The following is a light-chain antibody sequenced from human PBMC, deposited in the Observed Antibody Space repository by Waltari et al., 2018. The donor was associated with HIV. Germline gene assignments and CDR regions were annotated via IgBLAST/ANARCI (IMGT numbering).Light chain of an antibody. V-gene: IGLV2-14*03. CDR2: DIS. CDR1: SSDVGGYNY. J-gene: IGLJ3*02. CDR3: SSYTSSSTLWV. Sequence: QSALTQPASVSGSPVQPITISCTGTSSDVGGYNYVSCYQQHPGKAPKLMIYDISNRPSGVSNRFSGSKSGNTASLTISGLQAEDEADYYCSSYTSSSTLWVFGGGTKLTVL.